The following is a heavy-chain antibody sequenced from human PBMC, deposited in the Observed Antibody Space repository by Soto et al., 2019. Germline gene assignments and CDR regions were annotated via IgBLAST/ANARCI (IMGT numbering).Heavy chain of an antibody. V-gene: IGHV3-49*03. CDR1: GFTFGDYA. J-gene: IGHJ4*01. Sequence: PGGSLRLSCTASGFTFGDYAMSWFRQAPGKGLEWVGFIRSKAYGGTTEYAASVKGRFTISRDDSRNTLSLQMNSLRAEDAATYYCAKARCSGNSCYVPDYWGHGSLVTVSS. D-gene: IGHD2-15*01. CDR2: IRSKAYGGTT. CDR3: AKARCSGNSCYVPDY.